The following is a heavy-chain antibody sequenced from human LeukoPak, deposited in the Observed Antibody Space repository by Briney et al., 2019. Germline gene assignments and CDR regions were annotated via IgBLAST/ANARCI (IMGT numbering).Heavy chain of an antibody. Sequence: PGGSLRLSCAASGFTFSSYAMSWVRQAPGRGLEWVSAISGSGGSTYYADSVKGRFTISRDNSKNTPYLQMNSLRAEDTAVYYCAIRGYSYGFDYWGQGTLVTVSS. D-gene: IGHD5-18*01. J-gene: IGHJ4*02. V-gene: IGHV3-23*01. CDR2: ISGSGGST. CDR3: AIRGYSYGFDY. CDR1: GFTFSSYA.